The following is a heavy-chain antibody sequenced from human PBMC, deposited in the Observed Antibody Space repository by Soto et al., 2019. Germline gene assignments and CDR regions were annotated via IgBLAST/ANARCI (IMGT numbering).Heavy chain of an antibody. Sequence: QVQLVQSGAEVKKPGSSVKVSCKASGGTFRTSGINWVRQAPGQGLEWMGGIIPILGTADYAQNFQGSVTITADESTNTAYMELNRLRFEATAVYYCARDDGERGYFDYWGQGTLVTVSS. V-gene: IGHV1-69*11. CDR2: IIPILGTA. CDR3: ARDDGERGYFDY. J-gene: IGHJ4*02. CDR1: GGTFRTSG. D-gene: IGHD3-10*01.